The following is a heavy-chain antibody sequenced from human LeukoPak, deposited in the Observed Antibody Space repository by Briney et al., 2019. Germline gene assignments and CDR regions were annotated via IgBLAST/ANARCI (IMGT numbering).Heavy chain of an antibody. J-gene: IGHJ4*02. V-gene: IGHV4-59*01. CDR2: IYYSGST. CDR3: ARGRSRPFYYYDSSGYPNGYYFDY. D-gene: IGHD3-22*01. Sequence: PSETLSLTCTVSGGSINNYYWSWIRQPPGKGLEWIGYIYYSGSTNYNPSLRSRVTISIDTSKNQFSLKLSSVTAADTAVYYCARGRSRPFYYYDSSGYPNGYYFDYWGQGTLVTVSS. CDR1: GGSINNYY.